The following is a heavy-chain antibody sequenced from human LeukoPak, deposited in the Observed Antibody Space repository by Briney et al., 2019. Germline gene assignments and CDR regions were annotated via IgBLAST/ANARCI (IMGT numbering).Heavy chain of an antibody. CDR3: ARALGVRGPRAYYYYMDV. CDR1: GYTFTGYY. Sequence: ASVKVSCKASGYTFTGYYMHWVRQAPGQGLEWMGWINPNSGGTNYAQKFQGWVTMTRDTSISTAYMELSSLRSEDTAVYYCARALGVRGPRAYYYYMDVWGKGTTVTVSS. CDR2: INPNSGGT. V-gene: IGHV1-2*04. D-gene: IGHD3-16*01. J-gene: IGHJ6*03.